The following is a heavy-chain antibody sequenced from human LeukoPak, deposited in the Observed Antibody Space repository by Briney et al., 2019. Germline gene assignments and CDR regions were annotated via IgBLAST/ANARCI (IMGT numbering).Heavy chain of an antibody. CDR3: AGSDLTQDYWDY. Sequence: SETLSLTCTVSGGSVSTSSYYWGWIRQPPGKGLEWIGRIYSSGYTYYNPSLKSRATISVDTSKNQFSLKLTSVTAADTAVYYCAGSDLTQDYWDYWGQGTLVTVSS. CDR2: IYSSGYT. J-gene: IGHJ4*02. D-gene: IGHD2-15*01. CDR1: GGSVSTSSYY. V-gene: IGHV4-39*07.